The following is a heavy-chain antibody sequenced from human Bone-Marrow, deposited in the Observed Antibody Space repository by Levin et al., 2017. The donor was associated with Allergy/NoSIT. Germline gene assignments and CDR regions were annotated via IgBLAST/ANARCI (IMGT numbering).Heavy chain of an antibody. CDR2: IYYSGST. V-gene: IGHV4-59*01. Sequence: GSLRLSCTVSGGSISSYYWSWIRQPPGKGLEWIGYIYYSGSTNYNPSLKSRVTISVDTSKNQFSLKLSSVTAADTAVYYCARFMAGGYCSGGSCSRPVLSHYYYYYYMDVWGKGTTVTVSS. CDR1: GGSISSYY. J-gene: IGHJ6*03. D-gene: IGHD2-15*01. CDR3: ARFMAGGYCSGGSCSRPVLSHYYYYYYMDV.